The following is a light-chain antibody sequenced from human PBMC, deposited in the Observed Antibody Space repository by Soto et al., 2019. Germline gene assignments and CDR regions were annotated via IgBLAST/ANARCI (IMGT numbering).Light chain of an antibody. CDR1: ISDIGSHNY. CDR2: EAS. CDR3: SLYTSENTYV. V-gene: IGLV2-14*01. J-gene: IGLJ1*01. Sequence: QSVLTQPASVSGSPGESITVSCSGSISDIGSHNYVSWYRQYPGEAPKLIVYEASNRPSGVPDRFSGSKSGNTASLTISGLQAADEADYYCSLYTSENTYVFGTGTKVTVL.